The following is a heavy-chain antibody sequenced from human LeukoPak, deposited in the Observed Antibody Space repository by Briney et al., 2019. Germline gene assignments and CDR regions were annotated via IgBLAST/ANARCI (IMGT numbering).Heavy chain of an antibody. V-gene: IGHV1-69*05. Sequence: ASVKVSCKASGGTFSSYAISWVRQAPGQGLEWMGRIIPIFGTANYAQKFQGRVTITTDESTSTAYMELSSLRSEDTAVYYCARGQGGYNFFEAFDIWGQGTMVTVSS. CDR1: GGTFSSYA. D-gene: IGHD5-24*01. J-gene: IGHJ3*02. CDR2: IIPIFGTA. CDR3: ARGQGGYNFFEAFDI.